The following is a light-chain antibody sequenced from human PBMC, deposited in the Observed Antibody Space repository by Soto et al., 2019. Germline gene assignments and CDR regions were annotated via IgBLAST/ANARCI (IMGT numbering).Light chain of an antibody. J-gene: IGLJ1*01. CDR2: EVS. Sequence: QSALTQPASVSGSPGQSITISCTGTNSDVGGYNSVSWYQQHPGKAPKLMTYEVSNRPSGVSDRFSGSKSGNTASLTISGLQAEDEADYYCSSYTGGNPSYVFGTGTKLTVL. CDR3: SSYTGGNPSYV. V-gene: IGLV2-14*01. CDR1: NSDVGGYNS.